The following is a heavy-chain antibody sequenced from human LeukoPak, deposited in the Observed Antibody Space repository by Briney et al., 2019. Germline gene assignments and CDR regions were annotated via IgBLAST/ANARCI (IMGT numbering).Heavy chain of an antibody. CDR2: ICYDGTNE. Sequence: PGRSLRLSCAASGFAFSSHGMHWVRQAPGKGLEWVAFICYDGTNEYYADSVKGRFTISRDNPKNTLSLQMNSLRAEDTAVYYCAKEGGSSSWYFDFWGQGTLATVSS. CDR3: AKEGGSSSWYFDF. CDR1: GFAFSSHG. J-gene: IGHJ4*02. V-gene: IGHV3-30*18. D-gene: IGHD6-13*01.